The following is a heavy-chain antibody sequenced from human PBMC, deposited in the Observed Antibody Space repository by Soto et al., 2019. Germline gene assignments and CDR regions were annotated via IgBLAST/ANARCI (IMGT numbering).Heavy chain of an antibody. CDR1: GGTFSSYA. CDR3: TRQSVVTATAPIAY. V-gene: IGHV1-69*13. CDR2: IIPIFGTA. J-gene: IGHJ4*02. Sequence: SVKVSCKAYGGTFSSYAISWVRQAPGHGLEWMGGIIPIFGTANYAQKFQGRVTITADESTSTAYMELSSLRSEDTAVNYCTRQSVVTATAPIAYWAQGTLVTVSS. D-gene: IGHD2-21*02.